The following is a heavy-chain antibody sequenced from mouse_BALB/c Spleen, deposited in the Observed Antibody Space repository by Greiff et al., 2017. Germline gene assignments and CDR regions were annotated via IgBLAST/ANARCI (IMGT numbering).Heavy chain of an antibody. CDR1: GFTFNTNA. CDR2: IRSKSNNYAT. CDR3: VRDGKGSFDY. Sequence: EVQLVETGGGLVQPKGSLKLSCAASGFTFNTNAMNWVRQAPGKGLEWVARIRSKSNNYATYYADSVKDRFTISRDDSQSMLYLQMNNLKTEDTAMYYCVRDGKGSFDYWGQGTTLTVSS. V-gene: IGHV10S3*01. J-gene: IGHJ2*01. D-gene: IGHD2-1*01.